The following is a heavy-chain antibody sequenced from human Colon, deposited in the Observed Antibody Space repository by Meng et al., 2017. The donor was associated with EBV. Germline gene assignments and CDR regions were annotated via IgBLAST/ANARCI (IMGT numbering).Heavy chain of an antibody. J-gene: IGHJ5*02. D-gene: IGHD3-10*01. CDR1: GGFFRDYY. CDR2: LDNRGTT. Sequence: QWQSQQGGAGLLKPSESRSRICDVYGGFFRDYYWTWFRPTPGKVLEWIGELDNRGTTKYNPSLKSRVTISLDTSKKQFSLKVSSVTAADSAVYYCARRGPSGNFSPWSQGALVTVSS. CDR3: ARRGPSGNFSP. V-gene: IGHV4-34*01.